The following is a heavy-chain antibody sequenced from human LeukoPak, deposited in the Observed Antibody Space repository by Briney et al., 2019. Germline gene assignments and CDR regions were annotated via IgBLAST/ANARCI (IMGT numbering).Heavy chain of an antibody. Sequence: SETLSLTCAVYGGSFSGYYWSWIRQPPGKGLEWIGEINHSGSTNYNPSLKSRVTISVDTSKNQFSLKLSSVTAADTAVYYCARRRRLYDAFDIWGQGTMVTVSS. V-gene: IGHV4-34*01. CDR1: GGSFSGYY. CDR2: INHSGST. D-gene: IGHD6-25*01. CDR3: ARRRRLYDAFDI. J-gene: IGHJ3*02.